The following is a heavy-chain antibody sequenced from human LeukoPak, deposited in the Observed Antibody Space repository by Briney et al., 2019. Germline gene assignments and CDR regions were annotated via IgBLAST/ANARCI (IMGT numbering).Heavy chain of an antibody. Sequence: SETLSLTCTVSGGSISSYYWSWIRQPPGKGLEWVGYIYYSGSTNYNSSLKSRVTTSVDTSKNQLSLKLSSVTAADTAVYYCARGRFGELLNWFDPWGQGTLVTVSS. CDR2: IYYSGST. CDR3: ARGRFGELLNWFDP. D-gene: IGHD3-10*01. J-gene: IGHJ5*02. V-gene: IGHV4-59*12. CDR1: GGSISSYY.